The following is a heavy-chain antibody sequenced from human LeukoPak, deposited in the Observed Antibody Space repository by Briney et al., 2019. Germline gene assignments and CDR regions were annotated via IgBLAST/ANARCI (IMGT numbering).Heavy chain of an antibody. J-gene: IGHJ5*02. V-gene: IGHV1-2*02. D-gene: IGHD3-3*01. CDR2: INPNSGGT. Sequence: GASVKVSCKASGYTFTGYYMHWVRQAPGQGREWMGWINPNSGGTNYAQKFQGRVTMTRDTSISTAYMELSRLRSDDTAVYYCARDPGYGFWSGYGANWFDPWSQGTLVTVSS. CDR3: ARDPGYGFWSGYGANWFDP. CDR1: GYTFTGYY.